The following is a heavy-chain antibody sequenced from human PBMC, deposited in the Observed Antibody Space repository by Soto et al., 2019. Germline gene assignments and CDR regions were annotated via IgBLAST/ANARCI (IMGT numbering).Heavy chain of an antibody. Sequence: GGSLRLSCAASGFTFSLYEMNWVRQAPGKGLEWISYISSSGSTIYYADSVKGRFTISRDNAKNSLFLQMSSLRAEDTAVYFCARDGYGDLYYYYAMDVWGQGTTVTVSS. V-gene: IGHV3-48*03. CDR3: ARDGYGDLYYYYAMDV. CDR1: GFTFSLYE. CDR2: ISSSGSTI. D-gene: IGHD4-17*01. J-gene: IGHJ6*02.